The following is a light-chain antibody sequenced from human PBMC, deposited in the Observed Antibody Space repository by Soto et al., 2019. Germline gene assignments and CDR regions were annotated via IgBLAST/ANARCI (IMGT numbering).Light chain of an antibody. CDR1: ESVTNY. CDR2: DVS. Sequence: EIVLTQSPATPSLSPGERGTLSCRASESVTNYLAWYQQKPGQAPRLLVYDVSNRATGIPARFSGGGSGTDFTLTISNLEPEDFAVYYCQQRSGWPWTFGQGTKVDIK. J-gene: IGKJ1*01. CDR3: QQRSGWPWT. V-gene: IGKV3-11*01.